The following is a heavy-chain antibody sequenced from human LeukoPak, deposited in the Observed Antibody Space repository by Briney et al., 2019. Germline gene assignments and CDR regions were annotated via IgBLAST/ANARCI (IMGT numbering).Heavy chain of an antibody. CDR3: VREQARAGSFDY. Sequence: PGGSLRLSCVVSGFTFSSHSVNWVRQAPGKGLEWVLSITTSNSIFYAESVKGRFTISRDNAKNSLYLQMTSLRAEDTAVYYCVREQARAGSFDYWGQGTLVTVSS. J-gene: IGHJ4*02. CDR2: ITTSNSI. CDR1: GFTFSSHS. V-gene: IGHV3-21*01. D-gene: IGHD6-19*01.